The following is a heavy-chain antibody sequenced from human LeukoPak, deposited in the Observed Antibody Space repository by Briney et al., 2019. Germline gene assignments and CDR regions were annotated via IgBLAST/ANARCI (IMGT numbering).Heavy chain of an antibody. Sequence: PETLSLTCTVSGGSISSYYWSWIRQPPGKGLEWIGYIHYSGSTNYNPSLKSRVTISVDTSKNQFSLKLSSVTAADTAVYYCARGSYDYLNFDYWGQGTLVTVSS. CDR1: GGSISSYY. D-gene: IGHD4-11*01. V-gene: IGHV4-59*01. CDR3: ARGSYDYLNFDY. J-gene: IGHJ4*02. CDR2: IHYSGST.